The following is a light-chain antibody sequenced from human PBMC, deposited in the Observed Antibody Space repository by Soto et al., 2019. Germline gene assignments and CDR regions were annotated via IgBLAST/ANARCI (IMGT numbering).Light chain of an antibody. V-gene: IGLV2-23*02. CDR2: EVN. CDR1: SSDVGTYNL. Sequence: QSALTQPASVSGSPGQSITISCTGTSSDVGTYNLVSWYQHDPGKAPKVRIYEVNKRPSGVSSRFSGSKSVNTASLTISGLQAEDEADYYCCSYAGSSTLVFGGGTKLTVL. J-gene: IGLJ3*02. CDR3: CSYAGSSTLV.